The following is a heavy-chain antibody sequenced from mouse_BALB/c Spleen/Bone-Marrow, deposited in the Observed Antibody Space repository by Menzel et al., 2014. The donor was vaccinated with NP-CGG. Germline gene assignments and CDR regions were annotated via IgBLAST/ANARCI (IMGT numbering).Heavy chain of an antibody. V-gene: IGHV14-3*02. CDR2: IDPANDNT. J-gene: IGHJ3*01. CDR3: ASYYYGSSSFAY. CDR1: GFNIKDTY. Sequence: EVKLVESGAELVKPGASVKLSCTASGFNIKDTYMHWVKQRPEQGLEWIGRIDPANDNTKYDPKFQGKATITADTSSNTAYLQLSSLTSEDTAVYYCASYYYGSSSFAYWGQGTLVTVSA. D-gene: IGHD1-1*01.